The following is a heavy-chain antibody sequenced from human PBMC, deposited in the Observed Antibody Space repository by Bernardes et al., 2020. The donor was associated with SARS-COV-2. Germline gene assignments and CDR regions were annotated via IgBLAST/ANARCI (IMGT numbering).Heavy chain of an antibody. D-gene: IGHD5-12*01. V-gene: IGHV5-51*01. J-gene: IGHJ4*02. CDR1: GYNFPYSW. CDR3: ARSRSRILATPKRED. Sequence: GESLKISCKASGYNFPYSWIGWVRQMPGKGLDWMGIIYPDDSDTKYSPSFQGQVTISADKSISTAYLQWRSLRASDTAMYYCARSRSRILATPKREDWGQGTLVTVSS. CDR2: IYPDDSDT.